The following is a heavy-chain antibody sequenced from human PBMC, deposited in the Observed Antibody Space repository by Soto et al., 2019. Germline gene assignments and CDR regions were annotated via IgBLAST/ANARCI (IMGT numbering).Heavy chain of an antibody. D-gene: IGHD3-22*01. CDR2: ISSTSGTI. J-gene: IGHJ3*01. Sequence: PGGSLRLSCEASELTFSSYSMNWVRQAPGKGLQWVSYISSTSGTIYYADSVRGRFTISRDNARKSLYLQMNSLRDEDTAVYYCARVAPLTITMMVVFSPDAFDLWGQGTVVTVSS. CDR3: ARVAPLTITMMVVFSPDAFDL. CDR1: ELTFSSYS. V-gene: IGHV3-48*02.